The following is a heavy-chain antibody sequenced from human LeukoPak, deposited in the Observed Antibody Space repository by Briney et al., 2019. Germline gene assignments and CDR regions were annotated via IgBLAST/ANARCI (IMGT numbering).Heavy chain of an antibody. CDR2: MNPNSGNT. V-gene: IGHV1-8*03. CDR1: GYTFTSYD. CDR3: AMQQQLGRVGDY. Sequence: GASVKVSCKASGYTFTSYDINWVRQATGQGLEWMGWMNPNSGNTGYAQKFQGRVTITRDTSASTAYIELSSLRSEDTAVYFCAMQQQLGRVGDYWGQGTLVTVSS. D-gene: IGHD6-13*01. J-gene: IGHJ4*02.